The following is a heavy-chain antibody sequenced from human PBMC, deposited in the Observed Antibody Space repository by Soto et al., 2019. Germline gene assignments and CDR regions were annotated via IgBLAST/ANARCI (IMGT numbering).Heavy chain of an antibody. CDR2: IYTSGST. CDR1: GGSISSYY. Sequence: SETLSLTCTVSGGSISSYYWNWIRQPAGKGLEWLGRIYTSGSTNYNPSLKSRVTMSVDTSKNQFSLKLSPVTAADTAVYYCARAXSSTRCSAYPYYYGMDVWGLGTTVTVSS. D-gene: IGHD2-2*01. CDR3: ARAXSSTRCSAYPYYYGMDV. V-gene: IGHV4-4*07. J-gene: IGHJ6*02.